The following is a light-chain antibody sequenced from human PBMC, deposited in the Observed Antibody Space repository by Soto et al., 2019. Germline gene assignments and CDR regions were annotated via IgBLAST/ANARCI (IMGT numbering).Light chain of an antibody. J-gene: IGKJ4*01. CDR3: QQYNKWPPLT. Sequence: EVVVTQSPATLSVSPGERATLSCRASQSVRVNLAWYQQKPGQAPRLLIYDAATRATGVPARFTGSGSGTEFALTISSLQSEDVAVYYCQQYNKWPPLTFGGGTKVEIK. CDR1: QSVRVN. V-gene: IGKV3-15*01. CDR2: DAA.